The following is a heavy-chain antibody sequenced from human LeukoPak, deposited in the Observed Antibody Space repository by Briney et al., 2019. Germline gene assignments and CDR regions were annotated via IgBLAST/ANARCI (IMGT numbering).Heavy chain of an antibody. CDR2: IRYDGSNK. J-gene: IGHJ3*02. D-gene: IGHD3-3*01. V-gene: IGHV3-30*02. CDR1: GFTFSSYG. CDR3: ANNYPSRGFGVVSYAFDI. Sequence: GGSLRLSCAASGFTFSSYGMHWVRQAPGKGLEWVAFIRYDGSNKYYADSVKGRFTISRDNSKNTLYLQMNSLRAEDTAVYYCANNYPSRGFGVVSYAFDIWGQGTMVTVSS.